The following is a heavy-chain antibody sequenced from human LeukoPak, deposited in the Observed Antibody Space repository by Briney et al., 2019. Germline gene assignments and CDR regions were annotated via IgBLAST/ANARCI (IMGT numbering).Heavy chain of an antibody. CDR3: ARDRHIAAAVYYYYMDV. D-gene: IGHD6-13*01. V-gene: IGHV1-18*01. J-gene: IGHJ6*03. CDR2: INAYNGNT. Sequence: ASVKVSCKASGYTFTSYIISWVRQAPGQGLERMGWINAYNGNTDYAQRVQGRVTMTTGTSTSTAYMELRSLRSDDTAVYYCARDRHIAAAVYYYYMDVWGKGTPVTVSS. CDR1: GYTFTSYI.